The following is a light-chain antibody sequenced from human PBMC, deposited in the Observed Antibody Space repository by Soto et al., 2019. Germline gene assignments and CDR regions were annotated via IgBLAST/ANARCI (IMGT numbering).Light chain of an antibody. CDR3: QKYNSSLWT. Sequence: DIQMTQSPSSLSASVGDRVTITCRASQGISNYLAWYQQKPGKVPKLLIYAASTLQSGVPSRFSCSGSATEFTLTISSLQPEDVGTYYCQKYNSSLWTVGKGTK. J-gene: IGKJ1*01. CDR1: QGISNY. V-gene: IGKV1-27*01. CDR2: AAS.